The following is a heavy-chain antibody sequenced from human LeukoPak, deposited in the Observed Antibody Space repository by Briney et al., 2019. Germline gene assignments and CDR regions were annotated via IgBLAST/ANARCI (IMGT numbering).Heavy chain of an antibody. J-gene: IGHJ4*02. CDR1: GFTFSNIW. CDR3: ATGGSSRMAY. CDR2: IKQDGSEK. Sequence: GGSLRLSCAASGFTFSNIWMSWVRQAPGKGLEWVANIKQDGSEKNYVDSVEGRFTISRDNAKNSLYLQMNSLRAEDTAVYYCATGGSSRMAYWGQGALVIVSS. V-gene: IGHV3-7*01. D-gene: IGHD2-2*01.